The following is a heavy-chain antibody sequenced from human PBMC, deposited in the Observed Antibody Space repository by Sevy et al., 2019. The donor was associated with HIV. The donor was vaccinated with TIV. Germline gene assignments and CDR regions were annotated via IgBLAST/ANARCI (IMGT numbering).Heavy chain of an antibody. CDR2: ISYDGSNK. CDR3: AKDSSGGRFLEWLSNSYYYYYGMDV. Sequence: GGSLRLSCAASGFTFSSYGMHWVRQAPGKGLEWVAVISYDGSNKYYADSVKGRFTISRDNSKNTLYLQRNSLRAEETAVYYCAKDSSGGRFLEWLSNSYYYYYGMDVWGQGTTVTVSS. J-gene: IGHJ6*02. CDR1: GFTFSSYG. V-gene: IGHV3-30*18. D-gene: IGHD3-3*01.